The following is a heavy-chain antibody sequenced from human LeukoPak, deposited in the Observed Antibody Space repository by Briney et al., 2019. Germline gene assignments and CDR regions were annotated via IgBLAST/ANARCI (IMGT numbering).Heavy chain of an antibody. CDR3: ARAGDRSDYGMDV. V-gene: IGHV4-38-2*02. CDR1: GYSISTGYY. D-gene: IGHD2-21*02. J-gene: IGHJ6*02. CDR2: IYHSGST. Sequence: SETLSLTCTVSGYSISTGYYWGWIRQPPGKGLEWIGSIYHSGSTYYNPSLKSRVTISVDTSKNQFSLKLSSVTAADTAVYYCARAGDRSDYGMDVWGQGTTVTVSS.